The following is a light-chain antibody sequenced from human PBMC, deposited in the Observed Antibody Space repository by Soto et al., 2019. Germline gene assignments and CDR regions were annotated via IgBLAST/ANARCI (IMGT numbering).Light chain of an antibody. Sequence: EIVMTQSPVTLSMSPGERATFSCRASHSVTSNLAWYQQKPGQAPRLLFYGAFNRASGIPDRFSGSGSGTDFTLTISRVEPVDFAVYSCQQYHSSPWTFGQGTKVDIK. CDR1: HSVTSN. V-gene: IGKV3-20*01. J-gene: IGKJ1*01. CDR3: QQYHSSPWT. CDR2: GAF.